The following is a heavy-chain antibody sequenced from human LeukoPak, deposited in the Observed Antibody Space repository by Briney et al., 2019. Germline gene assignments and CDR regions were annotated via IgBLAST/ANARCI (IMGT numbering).Heavy chain of an antibody. J-gene: IGHJ4*02. D-gene: IGHD4-11*01. CDR1: GFTFSTYS. CDR3: ARSTAHFDY. V-gene: IGHV3-48*01. Sequence: GGSLRLSCAASGFTFSTYSMNWVRQAPGKGLEWVSYITGSSSTIYYADSVKGRFTISRDNAKNSLYLQMSSLRAEDTAVYYCARSTAHFDYWGQGTLVTVSS. CDR2: ITGSSSTI.